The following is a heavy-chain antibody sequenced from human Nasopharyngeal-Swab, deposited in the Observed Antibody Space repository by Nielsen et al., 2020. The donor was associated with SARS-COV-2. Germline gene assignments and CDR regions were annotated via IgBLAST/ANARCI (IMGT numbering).Heavy chain of an antibody. D-gene: IGHD3-22*01. CDR1: GFTFSSYE. V-gene: IGHV3-21*05. J-gene: IGHJ6*02. CDR3: ARVGYYYDSNGEYYYYYGMDV. Sequence: GESLKISCAASGFTFSSYEMNWARQAPGKGLEWVSYISSSSSYIYYADSVKGRFTISRDNAKNSLYLQMNSLRAEDTAVYYCARVGYYYDSNGEYYYYYGMDVWGQGTTVTVSS. CDR2: ISSSSSYI.